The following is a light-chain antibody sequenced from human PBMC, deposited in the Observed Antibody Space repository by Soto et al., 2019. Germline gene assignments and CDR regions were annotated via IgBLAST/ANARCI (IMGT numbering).Light chain of an antibody. CDR3: QQRSNWPT. Sequence: EIVLTQSPDTLSLSPGERAALSCRASQSVDTYLAWYQQKPGQAPRLLIYDASNRATVIPARFSGSGSGTDFTLTISSLEPEDFAVYYCQQRSNWPTFGGGTKVEIK. CDR1: QSVDTY. CDR2: DAS. V-gene: IGKV3-11*01. J-gene: IGKJ4*01.